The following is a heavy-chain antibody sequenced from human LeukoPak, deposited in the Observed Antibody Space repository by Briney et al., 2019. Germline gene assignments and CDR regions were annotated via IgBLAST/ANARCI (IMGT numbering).Heavy chain of an antibody. J-gene: IGHJ4*02. V-gene: IGHV3-30*18. Sequence: GGSLRLSCAASGFTFSSYGMHWVRQAPGKGLEWVAVISYDGSNKYYADSVKGRFTISRDNSKNTLYLQMNSLRAEDTAVYYCAKDPAHQYDSRNTGFDYWGQGALVTVSS. CDR2: ISYDGSNK. CDR3: AKDPAHQYDSRNTGFDY. CDR1: GFTFSSYG. D-gene: IGHD3-22*01.